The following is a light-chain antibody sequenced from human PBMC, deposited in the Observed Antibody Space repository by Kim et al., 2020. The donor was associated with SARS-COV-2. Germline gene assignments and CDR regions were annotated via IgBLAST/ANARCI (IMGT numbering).Light chain of an antibody. CDR2: KAS. CDR1: QSMRSW. CDR3: KQDNRYTWT. V-gene: IGKV1-5*03. J-gene: IGKJ1*01. Sequence: ETEGDRVNNTCRDSQSMRSWLAWYQKKTGKAPKHLIEKASSIESGVASRFSGSGSGTEFTHTISSLQPDDCATYYCKQDNRYTWTFGQGTKVDIK.